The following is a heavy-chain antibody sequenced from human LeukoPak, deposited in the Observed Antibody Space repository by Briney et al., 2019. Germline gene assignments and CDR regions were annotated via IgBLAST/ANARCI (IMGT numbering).Heavy chain of an antibody. V-gene: IGHV3-21*01. CDR2: ISSSSSYI. Sequence: GGSLRLSCAASGFTFSSYSMNWVRQAPGKGLEWVSSISSSSSYIYYADSVKGRFTISRDNSKNTLYLQMNSLRAEDTAVYYCARVMSPFDFWSGYDPFDYWGQGTLVTVSS. CDR1: GFTFSSYS. D-gene: IGHD3-3*01. J-gene: IGHJ4*02. CDR3: ARVMSPFDFWSGYDPFDY.